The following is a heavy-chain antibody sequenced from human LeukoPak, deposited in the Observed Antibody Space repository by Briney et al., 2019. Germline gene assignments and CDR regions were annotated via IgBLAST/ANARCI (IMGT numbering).Heavy chain of an antibody. CDR3: AKGLSASGRFNAFDI. Sequence: GGSLRLSCVASEFTFNNYAMTWVRQAPGKGLEWVAAISGGAHSTYHADSVRGRFTISRDNSKNTLYLQMNSLRVDDTAVYHCAKGLSASGRFNAFDIWGQGTMVTVSS. V-gene: IGHV3-23*01. CDR1: EFTFNNYA. CDR2: ISGGAHST. J-gene: IGHJ3*02. D-gene: IGHD3-3*01.